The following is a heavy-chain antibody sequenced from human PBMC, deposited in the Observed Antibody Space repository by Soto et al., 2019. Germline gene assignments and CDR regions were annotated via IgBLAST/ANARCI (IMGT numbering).Heavy chain of an antibody. J-gene: IGHJ4*02. Sequence: QVQLVESGGGVVQPGRSLRLSCAASGFTFSYHDMHWVRQAPGKGLEWVAVIRSDGTVQNYADSVKGRFTISRDNSKNTLDLEMNSLRAEDTAVYYCASKRIDDFDYWGQGTLVTVSS. CDR2: IRSDGTVQ. V-gene: IGHV3-33*03. CDR1: GFTFSYHD. D-gene: IGHD2-15*01. CDR3: ASKRIDDFDY.